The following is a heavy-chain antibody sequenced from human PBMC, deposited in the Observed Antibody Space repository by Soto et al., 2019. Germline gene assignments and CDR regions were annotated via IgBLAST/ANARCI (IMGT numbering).Heavy chain of an antibody. CDR3: XXXXYSSGWVRDAFDI. Sequence: QVQLVQSGAEVKKPGASVKVSCKASGYTFTGYYMHWVRQAPGQGLEWMGWINPNSGGTNYAQKFQGRVTMTRDTSISTAYMELSRLRSXDTXXXXXXXXXYSSGWVRDAFDIWGQGTXVTXSX. V-gene: IGHV1-2*02. CDR2: INPNSGGT. D-gene: IGHD6-19*01. J-gene: IGHJ3*02. CDR1: GYTFTGYY.